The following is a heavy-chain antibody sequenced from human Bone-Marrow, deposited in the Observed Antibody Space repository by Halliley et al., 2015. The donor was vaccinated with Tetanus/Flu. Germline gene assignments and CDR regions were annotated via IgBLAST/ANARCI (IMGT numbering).Heavy chain of an antibody. V-gene: IGHV4-34*01. CDR1: GGSFSGYY. J-gene: IGHJ4*02. CDR3: ARARDNRKRLLQVRYHFDY. CDR2: INHSGST. D-gene: IGHD2-21*01. Sequence: GLVKPSETLSLTCAVYGGSFSGYYWSWIRQPPGKGLEWIGEINHSGSTQYNPSLKSRVTISVDTSKNQFSLKLNSVTAADTAVYYCARARDNRKRLLQVRYHFDYWGQGTLVSVSS.